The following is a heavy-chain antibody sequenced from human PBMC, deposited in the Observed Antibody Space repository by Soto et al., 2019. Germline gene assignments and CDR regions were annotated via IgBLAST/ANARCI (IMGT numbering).Heavy chain of an antibody. CDR3: ARALYSSGSFMDV. CDR1: GGSFSSYY. J-gene: IGHJ6*02. V-gene: IGHV4-59*01. Sequence: SETLSLTCAVYGGSFSSYYWSWIRQPPGKGLEWIGYIYYSGSTNYNPSLKSRVTISVDTSKNQFSLKLSSVTAADTAVYYCARALYSSGSFMDVWGQGTTVTVSS. CDR2: IYYSGST. D-gene: IGHD6-19*01.